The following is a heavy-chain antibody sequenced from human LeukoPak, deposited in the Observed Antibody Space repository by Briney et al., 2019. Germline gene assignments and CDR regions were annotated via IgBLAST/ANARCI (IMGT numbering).Heavy chain of an antibody. D-gene: IGHD1-1*01. V-gene: IGHV3-7*01. CDR1: GFTFSDFW. CDR3: VRESRPGGAMGLYHNLDY. J-gene: IGHJ4*02. Sequence: GGSLRLSCAGSGFTFSDFWMTWVRQTPGKGLEWVANIKEDGTEKNLVDSVRGRFTISRDNTKNLLFLEMNNLRGDDTAIYYCVRESRPGGAMGLYHNLDYWGQGTLVAVSA. CDR2: IKEDGTEK.